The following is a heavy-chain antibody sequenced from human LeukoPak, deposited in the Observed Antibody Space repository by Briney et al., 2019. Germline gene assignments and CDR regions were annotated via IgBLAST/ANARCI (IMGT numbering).Heavy chain of an antibody. V-gene: IGHV4-34*01. CDR2: INHSGST. Sequence: SETLSLTCAVYGASFSGYYWSWIRQPPGKGLEWIGEINHSGSTNYNPSLKSRVAISVDTSKNQFSLKLSSVTAADTAVYYCARGGPALDAFDIWGQGTMVTVSS. CDR3: ARGGPALDAFDI. J-gene: IGHJ3*02. CDR1: GASFSGYY.